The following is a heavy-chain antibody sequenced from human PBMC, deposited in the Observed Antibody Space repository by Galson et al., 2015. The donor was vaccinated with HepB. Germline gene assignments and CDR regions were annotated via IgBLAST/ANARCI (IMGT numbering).Heavy chain of an antibody. CDR3: ARDLKKDKIRNAGADY. Sequence: SLRLSCAASGFTFNTYDMSWVCQAPGKGLEWVSFISNMSKYIYYPDSVRGRFTVSRDNAKNSMYLQMNSLRAEDTAVYYCARDLKKDKIRNAGADYCSKGSLGTAS. V-gene: IGHV3-21*01. CDR1: GFTFNTYD. CDR2: ISNMSKYI. D-gene: IGHD7-27*01. J-gene: IGHJ4*02.